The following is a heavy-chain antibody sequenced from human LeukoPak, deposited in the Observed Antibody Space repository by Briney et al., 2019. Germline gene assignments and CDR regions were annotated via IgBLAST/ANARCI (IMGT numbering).Heavy chain of an antibody. CDR2: ISGSGDNT. D-gene: IGHD3-22*01. CDR1: GFTFSSFA. CDR3: AKGSYYDSSGSFYFDY. V-gene: IGHV3-23*01. J-gene: IGHJ4*02. Sequence: GGSLRLSCAASGFTFSSFAMSWVRQAPGKGLEWVSGISGSGDNTYYADSVKGRFTISRDNSKNTLYVQVNSLGTEDTAAYYCAKGSYYDSSGSFYFDYWGQGTLVTVSS.